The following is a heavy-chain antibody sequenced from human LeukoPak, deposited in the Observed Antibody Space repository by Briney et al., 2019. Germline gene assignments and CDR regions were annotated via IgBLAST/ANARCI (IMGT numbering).Heavy chain of an antibody. D-gene: IGHD4-17*01. CDR2: ISRSGSTI. CDR3: ARDPSGDYYFDY. J-gene: IGHJ4*02. CDR1: GSTFSDYY. Sequence: KPGGSLTLSCAAFGSTFSDYYMSWIRQAPGKGLEWVSYISRSGSTIYYASSVKGRFTISRDNAKNSLHLQMNSLRAEDTAVYYCARDPSGDYYFDYWGQGTLVTVSS. V-gene: IGHV3-11*04.